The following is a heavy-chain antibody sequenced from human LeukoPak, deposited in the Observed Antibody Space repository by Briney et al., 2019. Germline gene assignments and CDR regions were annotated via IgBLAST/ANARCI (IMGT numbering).Heavy chain of an antibody. J-gene: IGHJ4*02. CDR3: ARLWYYGSGSYSFDY. Sequence: KPGGSLKISCKGSGYSFTSYWIGWVRQTPGKGLEWMGIIYPGDSDTRYGPSFQGQVTISADKSISTAYLQWSSLKASDTAMYYCARLWYYGSGSYSFDYWGQGTLVTVSS. D-gene: IGHD3-10*01. CDR2: IYPGDSDT. CDR1: GYSFTSYW. V-gene: IGHV5-51*01.